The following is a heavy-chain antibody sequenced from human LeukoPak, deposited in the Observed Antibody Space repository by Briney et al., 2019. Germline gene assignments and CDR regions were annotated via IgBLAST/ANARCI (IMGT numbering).Heavy chain of an antibody. V-gene: IGHV4-39*01. CDR2: IYYSGSS. Sequence: PSETLSLTCTVSGGSVSSSSHYWGWIRQSPGQGLEWIWTIYYSGSSYYNPSLKSRVTISVDTSKDQFSLKLSAVTAADTAVYYCARHGSGSGRYYYFDYWGQGTLVTVSS. CDR3: ARHGSGSGRYYYFDY. D-gene: IGHD3-10*01. CDR1: GGSVSSSSHY. J-gene: IGHJ4*02.